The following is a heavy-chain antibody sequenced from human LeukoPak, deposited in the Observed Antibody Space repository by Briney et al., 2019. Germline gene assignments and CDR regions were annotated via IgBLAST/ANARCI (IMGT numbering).Heavy chain of an antibody. CDR3: ARAVRLDYYYDSSGYYDY. Sequence: SETLSLTCTVSGGSISSYYWSWIRQPPGKGLEWIGYIYYSGSTNYNPSLKSRVTISVDTSKNQFSLKLSSVTATGTAVYYCARAVRLDYYYDSSGYYDYWGRGTLVTVSS. J-gene: IGHJ4*02. D-gene: IGHD3-22*01. V-gene: IGHV4-59*01. CDR2: IYYSGST. CDR1: GGSISSYY.